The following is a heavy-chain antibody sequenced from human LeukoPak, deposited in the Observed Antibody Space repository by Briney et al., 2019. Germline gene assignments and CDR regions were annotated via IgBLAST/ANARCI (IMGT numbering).Heavy chain of an antibody. Sequence: GGSLRLSCAASGFDFGAYEMNWVRQAPGKGLEWVAYFAGSDTTTYYADSVKGRLIISRDNARNSLYLQMNSLRAEDTALYYCTTLGYHLDSWGQGTLVTVSS. CDR3: TTLGYHLDS. CDR1: GFDFGAYE. V-gene: IGHV3-48*03. CDR2: FAGSDTTT. D-gene: IGHD3-22*01. J-gene: IGHJ4*02.